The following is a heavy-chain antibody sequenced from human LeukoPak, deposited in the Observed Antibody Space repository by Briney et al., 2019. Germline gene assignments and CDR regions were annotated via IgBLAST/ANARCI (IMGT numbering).Heavy chain of an antibody. J-gene: IGHJ3*02. V-gene: IGHV3-23*01. CDR1: GCTFSSYA. CDR2: FGGSGGST. Sequence: HPGGSLRLSCAASGCTFSSYAMSWVRQAPGKGLEWVSVFGGSGGSTYYADSVKGRFAISRDNSKNTLYLQMNSLRAEDTALYSCAKDQRDSTFPYAALDIWGQGAKVTVPS. D-gene: IGHD3-3*02. CDR3: AKDQRDSTFPYAALDI.